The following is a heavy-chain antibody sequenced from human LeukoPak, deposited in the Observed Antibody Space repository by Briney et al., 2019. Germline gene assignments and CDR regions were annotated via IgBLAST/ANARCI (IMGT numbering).Heavy chain of an antibody. CDR1: GFTFSSYG. CDR3: ARDLGQYYDTSDNWFDP. Sequence: GGSLRLSCAASGFTFSSYGMHWVRQAPGKGLEWVSYISSSDSTIYYADSVKGRFTISRDNAKNSLYLQMNSLRAEDTAVYYCARDLGQYYDTSDNWFDPWGQGTLVTVSS. J-gene: IGHJ5*02. CDR2: ISSSDSTI. V-gene: IGHV3-48*03. D-gene: IGHD3-22*01.